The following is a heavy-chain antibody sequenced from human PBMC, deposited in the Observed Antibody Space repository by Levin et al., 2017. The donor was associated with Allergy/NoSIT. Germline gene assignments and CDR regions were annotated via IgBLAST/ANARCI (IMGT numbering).Heavy chain of an antibody. J-gene: IGHJ3*02. Sequence: LSLPCAASGFPFSNSAMSWVRPPPGKGLEWVSSLSGGGTSTYYADSVKGRFTVSRDNSNNTLYLQMNSLRAEDTAMYYCAKCPSRYYYDTSGYEIDAFDIWGQGTMVAVSS. CDR3: AKCPSRYYYDTSGYEIDAFDI. V-gene: IGHV3-23*01. CDR2: LSGGGTST. CDR1: GFPFSNSA. D-gene: IGHD3-22*01.